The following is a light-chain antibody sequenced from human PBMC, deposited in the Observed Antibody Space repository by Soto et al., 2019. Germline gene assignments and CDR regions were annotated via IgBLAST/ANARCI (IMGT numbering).Light chain of an antibody. CDR1: QDISNY. V-gene: IGKV1-27*01. Sequence: DIQMTQSPSSLSASVGDRITITCRASQDISNYLAWYQQKPGKVAKVLIYAVSTLQTGVQSRFSGSGSGTVFTLTINSLHPEDVATYYCQNYKSAPNTFGRGTRLEIK. J-gene: IGKJ2*01. CDR3: QNYKSAPNT. CDR2: AVS.